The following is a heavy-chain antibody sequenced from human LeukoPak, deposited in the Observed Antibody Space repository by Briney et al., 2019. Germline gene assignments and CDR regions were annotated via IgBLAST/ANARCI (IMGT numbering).Heavy chain of an antibody. CDR1: GGSFSGYY. J-gene: IGHJ5*02. CDR3: ARVLTAMANNWFDP. D-gene: IGHD5-18*01. V-gene: IGHV4-34*01. CDR2: IYHSGST. Sequence: SETLSLTCAVYGGSFSGYYWSWIRQPPGKGLEWIGYIYHSGSTYYNPSLKSRVTISVDRSKNQFSLKLSSVTAADTAVYYCARVLTAMANNWFDPWGQGTLVTVSS.